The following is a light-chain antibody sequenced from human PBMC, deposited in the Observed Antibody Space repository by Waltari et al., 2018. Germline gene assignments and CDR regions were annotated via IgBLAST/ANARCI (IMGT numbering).Light chain of an antibody. Sequence: EIVLTQSPGTLSLSPGERANLSCRASPSVSGSYLAWYQQKPGQAPRLLIYGAFRWATGITDRFSGSESGTDFTLTICRLEPEDFAVYYCQQYGSSPRTFGQGTKVEIK. CDR1: PSVSGSY. J-gene: IGKJ1*01. V-gene: IGKV3-20*01. CDR3: QQYGSSPRT. CDR2: GAF.